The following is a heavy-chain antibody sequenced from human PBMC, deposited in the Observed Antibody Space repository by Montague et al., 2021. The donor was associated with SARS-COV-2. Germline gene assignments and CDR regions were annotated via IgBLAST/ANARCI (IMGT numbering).Heavy chain of an antibody. Sequence: LSLTCTVSGGSISGSYWNWIRQPPGKGLEWIGYIHYTGGTSCNPSLKSRVTISVETSRNHFSLNLNSVTAADTAVYYCAKYGKSVVVANAWGYYDYWGQGMLVTVSS. J-gene: IGHJ4*02. V-gene: IGHV4-59*01. CDR3: AKYGKSVVVANAWGYYDY. CDR2: IHYTGGT. D-gene: IGHD2-15*01. CDR1: GGSISGSY.